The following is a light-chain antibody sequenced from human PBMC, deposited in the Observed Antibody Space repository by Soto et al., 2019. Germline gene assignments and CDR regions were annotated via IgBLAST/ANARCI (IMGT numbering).Light chain of an antibody. CDR2: GAS. J-gene: IGKJ5*01. CDR3: HQYATSPT. Sequence: EIVLTQSPGTLSLSPGERATLSCRASQSVSKTFFAWYQQKPGQPPRLLIYGASTRATGIPDRFSGSGSGTDFTLTISRLEPEDFAVFFCHQYATSPTFGQGTRLEIK. V-gene: IGKV3-20*01. CDR1: QSVSKTF.